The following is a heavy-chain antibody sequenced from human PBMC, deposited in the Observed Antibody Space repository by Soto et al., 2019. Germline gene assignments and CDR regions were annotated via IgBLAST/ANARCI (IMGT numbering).Heavy chain of an antibody. CDR3: ARIRTADSVRFWPQDGPKTFDY. D-gene: IGHD3-3*01. CDR1: GFSLSNDRMG. J-gene: IGHJ4*02. V-gene: IGHV2-26*01. CDR2: IFSNDEK. Sequence: ASGATLVNPTETLRLTCTVSGFSLSNDRMGVSWIRQPPGKALEWLAHIFSNDEKSYSTSLKSRLTISKDTSKSQVVLTMTNMDPVDTATYYCARIRTADSVRFWPQDGPKTFDYWGQGTLVTVSS.